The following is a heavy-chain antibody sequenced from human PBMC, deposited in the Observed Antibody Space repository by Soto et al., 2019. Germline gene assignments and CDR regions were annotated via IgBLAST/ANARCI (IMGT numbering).Heavy chain of an antibody. D-gene: IGHD3-10*01. CDR2: IVVGGGIT. J-gene: IGHJ6*02. Sequence: SVKVSCKASGFTFTSSALQWVRQARGQRLEWIGWIVVGGGITNYAQKFQERVTITRDMSTSTAYMELSSLRSEDTAVYYCAADWHYGSGSYYAYYYGMDVWGQGTTVTVSS. CDR3: AADWHYGSGSYYAYYYGMDV. CDR1: GFTFTSSA. V-gene: IGHV1-58*01.